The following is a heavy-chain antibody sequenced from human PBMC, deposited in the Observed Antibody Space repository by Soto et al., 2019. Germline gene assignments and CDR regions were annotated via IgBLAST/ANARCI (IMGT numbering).Heavy chain of an antibody. CDR3: ARSGHGYPTGSNWFDP. D-gene: IGHD5-18*01. CDR1: GFTFSSYA. V-gene: IGHV3-23*01. Sequence: GGSLRLSCAASGFTFSSYAMSWVRQAPGKGLEWVSAISGSGGSTYYADSVKGRFTISRDNSKNTLYLQMNSLRSEDTAVYYCARSGHGYPTGSNWFDPWGQGTLVTVSS. J-gene: IGHJ5*02. CDR2: ISGSGGST.